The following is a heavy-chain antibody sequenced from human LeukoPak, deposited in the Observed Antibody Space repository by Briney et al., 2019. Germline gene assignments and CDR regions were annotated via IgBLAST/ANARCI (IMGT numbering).Heavy chain of an antibody. CDR2: ISSSSSYI. J-gene: IGHJ5*01. V-gene: IGHV3-21*01. Sequence: GGSLRLSCAASGFTFSSYSMNWVRQAPGKGLEWVSSISSSSSYIYYADSVKGRFTISRDNAKNSLYLQMNSLRAEDTAVYYCARGNIATNWFDSWGQGTLVTVSS. CDR1: GFTFSSYS. CDR3: ARGNIATNWFDS. D-gene: IGHD6-13*01.